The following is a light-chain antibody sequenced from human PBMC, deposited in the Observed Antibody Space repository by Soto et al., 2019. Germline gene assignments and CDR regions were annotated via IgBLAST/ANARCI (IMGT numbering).Light chain of an antibody. CDR2: GAS. J-gene: IGKJ1*01. Sequence: EIVMTQSPAPLSVSPGERATLSCRASQSVSSNLAWYQQKAGQAPRLLMYGASTRAIGIPGRFSGSGSGTEFNLTISSLQSEDVAVYYCQQSDKWPPTLAQGTKVDIK. CDR3: QQSDKWPPT. CDR1: QSVSSN. V-gene: IGKV3-15*01.